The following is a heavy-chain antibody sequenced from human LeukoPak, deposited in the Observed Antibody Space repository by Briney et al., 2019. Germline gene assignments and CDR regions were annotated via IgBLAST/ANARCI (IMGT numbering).Heavy chain of an antibody. Sequence: GGSLRLSCAASGFTFSSYSMNWVRQAPGKGREWGSSISSSSSNIDYADSVKGRFTISRDNDKNSVYLQKNSLRAEDTAVYYCARSGVYGDYDFDYRGQGTLVTVS. CDR3: ARSGVYGDYDFDY. D-gene: IGHD4-17*01. J-gene: IGHJ4*02. V-gene: IGHV3-21*01. CDR2: ISSSSSNI. CDR1: GFTFSSYS.